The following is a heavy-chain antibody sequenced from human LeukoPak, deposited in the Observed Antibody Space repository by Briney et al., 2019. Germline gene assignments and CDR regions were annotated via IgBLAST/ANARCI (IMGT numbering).Heavy chain of an antibody. CDR2: ISGSGGST. V-gene: IGHV3-23*01. J-gene: IGHJ6*03. Sequence: PGGSLRLSCAASGFTFSSYAMSWVRQAPGKGLEWVSAISGSGGSTYYADSVKGRFTISRDNSKNTLYLQMNSLRAEDTAVYYCAKRTKTGFWSGTTLKYYYYYMDVWGKGTTVTVSS. D-gene: IGHD3-3*01. CDR3: AKRTKTGFWSGTTLKYYYYYMDV. CDR1: GFTFSSYA.